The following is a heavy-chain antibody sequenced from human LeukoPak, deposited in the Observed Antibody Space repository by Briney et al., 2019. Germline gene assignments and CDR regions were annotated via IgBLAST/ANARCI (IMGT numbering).Heavy chain of an antibody. V-gene: IGHV3-21*01. CDR1: GFTFSSYS. CDR2: ISSSSSYI. CDR3: AREDEYSSGLLDY. Sequence: GGSLRLSCAASGFTFSSYSMNWVRQAPGKGLEWVSSISSSSSYIYYADSVKGRFTISRDNAKNSLYLQMNSLRAEDTAVYYCAREDEYSSGLLDYWGQGTLVTVSS. J-gene: IGHJ4*02. D-gene: IGHD6-19*01.